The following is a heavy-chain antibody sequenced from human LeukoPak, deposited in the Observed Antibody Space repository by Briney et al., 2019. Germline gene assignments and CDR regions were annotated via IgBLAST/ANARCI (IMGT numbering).Heavy chain of an antibody. CDR3: ARARLYYGSGSYLYFDF. J-gene: IGHJ4*02. V-gene: IGHV4-31*03. CDR1: GGSITSGGYY. Sequence: SETLSLTCTVSGGSITSGGYYRTWIRQHPGKALEWIGHIYYSGSAYYKPSLKSRITISLDTSKNHFSLKLGSVSAADTAVYYCARARLYYGSGSYLYFDFWGQGTLVTVSS. CDR2: IYYSGSA. D-gene: IGHD3-10*01.